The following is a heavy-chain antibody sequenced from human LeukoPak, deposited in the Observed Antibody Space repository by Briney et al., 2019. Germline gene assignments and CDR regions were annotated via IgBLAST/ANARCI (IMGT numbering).Heavy chain of an antibody. CDR2: IWYDGSNK. CDR3: AKDLSDYGDRRQPNCFDP. CDR1: GFTFSSYG. D-gene: IGHD4-17*01. Sequence: GGSLRLSCAASGFTFSSYGMHWVRQAPGKGLEWVAVIWYDGSNKLYADSVKGRFTISRDNSKNTLYLQMNSLRAEDTAVYYSAKDLSDYGDRRQPNCFDPWGQGTLVTVSS. J-gene: IGHJ5*02. V-gene: IGHV3-33*06.